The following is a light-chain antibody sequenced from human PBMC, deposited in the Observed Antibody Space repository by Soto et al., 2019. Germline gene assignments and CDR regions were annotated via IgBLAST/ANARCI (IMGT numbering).Light chain of an antibody. CDR3: AAWDAGSNNV. J-gene: IGLJ1*01. V-gene: IGLV1-47*02. CDR2: YNN. CDR1: DSNIGSNS. Sequence: QSVLTQPPSASGTAGQVVTISCSGGDSNIGSNSVYWYQHLPRMAPKLLIYYNNQRPSGVPDRFSGSRSGTSASLAIVGLRSEDEAVYYCAAWDAGSNNVFGTGTKVTVL.